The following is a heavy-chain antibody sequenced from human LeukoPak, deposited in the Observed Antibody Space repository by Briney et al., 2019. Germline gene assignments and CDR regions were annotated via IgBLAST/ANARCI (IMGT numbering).Heavy chain of an antibody. CDR3: ARGELYDSSGYYWP. Sequence: GGSLRLSCAASGFTFSSYSMNWVRQAPGKGLEWVSYISSSSSTIYYADSVKGRFTISRDNAKNSLYLQMNSLRAEDTAVYYCARGELYDSSGYYWPWGQGTLVTVSS. D-gene: IGHD3-22*01. J-gene: IGHJ5*02. CDR1: GFTFSSYS. V-gene: IGHV3-48*01. CDR2: ISSSSSTI.